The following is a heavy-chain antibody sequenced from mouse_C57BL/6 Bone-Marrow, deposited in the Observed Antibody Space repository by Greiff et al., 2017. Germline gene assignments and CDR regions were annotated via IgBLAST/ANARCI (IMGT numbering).Heavy chain of an antibody. CDR2: IYPRSGNT. CDR3: ARDYYGSSYHF. J-gene: IGHJ2*01. V-gene: IGHV1-81*01. D-gene: IGHD1-1*01. Sequence: VQLQQSGAELARPGASVKLSCKASGYTFTSYGISWVKQRTGQGLEWIGEIYPRSGNTYYNEKFKGKATLTADKSSSTAYMELRSLTSEDAAVYFCARDYYGSSYHFWGQGTTLTVSS. CDR1: GYTFTSYG.